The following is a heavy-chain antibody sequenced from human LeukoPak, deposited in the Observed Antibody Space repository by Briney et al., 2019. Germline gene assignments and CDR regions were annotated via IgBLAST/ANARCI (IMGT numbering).Heavy chain of an antibody. V-gene: IGHV4-39*07. J-gene: IGHJ4*02. CDR2: IYYSGST. CDR3: ARGLYCSSTSCPFDY. Sequence: XVSGGSISSSSXXXGWIRQPPGXXXXXXGSIYYSGSTYYNPSLKSRVTISVDTSKNQFSLKLSSVTAADTAVYYCARGLYCSSTSCPFDYWGQGTLVTVSS. D-gene: IGHD2-2*01. CDR1: GGSISSSSXX.